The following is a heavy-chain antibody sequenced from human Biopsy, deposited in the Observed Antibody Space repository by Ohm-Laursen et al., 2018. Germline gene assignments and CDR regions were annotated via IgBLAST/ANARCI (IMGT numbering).Heavy chain of an antibody. CDR1: TGTFDSYG. V-gene: IGHV1-69*04. CDR2: IIPILRTT. J-gene: IGHJ4*02. Sequence: SSVKVSCKTSTGTFDSYGVTWVRQAPGQGLEWMGRIIPILRTTTYAPKFQGRVTFTADKSSSTAYLELSSLTSEDAAMFYCAREAIGYQLPCDDWGQGTLVTVSS. D-gene: IGHD2-15*01. CDR3: AREAIGYQLPCDD.